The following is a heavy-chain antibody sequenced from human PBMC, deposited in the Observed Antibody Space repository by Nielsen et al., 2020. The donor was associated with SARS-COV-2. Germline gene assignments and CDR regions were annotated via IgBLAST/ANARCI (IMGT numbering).Heavy chain of an antibody. D-gene: IGHD4-11*01. V-gene: IGHV4-59*12. CDR3: ARLTTVTSRRLHFDY. J-gene: IGHJ4*02. CDR2: IYYSGST. CDR1: GGSISSYY. Sequence: SETLSLTCTVSGGSISSYYWSWIRQPPGKGLEWIGYIYYSGSTNYNPSLKSRVTISVDTSKNQFSLKLSSVTAADTAVYYCARLTTVTSRRLHFDYWGQGTLVTVSS.